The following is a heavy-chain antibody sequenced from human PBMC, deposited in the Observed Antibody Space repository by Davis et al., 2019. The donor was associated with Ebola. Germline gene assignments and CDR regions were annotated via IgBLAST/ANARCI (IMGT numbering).Heavy chain of an antibody. V-gene: IGHV3-7*03. J-gene: IGHJ4*02. CDR1: GFTFSSYW. CDR3: AKDLHSSGWTVDY. D-gene: IGHD6-19*01. Sequence: GESLKISCAASGFTFSSYWMSWVRQAPGKGLEWVANIKQDGSEKYYVDSVKGRFTISRDNAKNSLYLQMNSLRAVDTAVYYCAKDLHSSGWTVDYWGQGTLVTVSS. CDR2: IKQDGSEK.